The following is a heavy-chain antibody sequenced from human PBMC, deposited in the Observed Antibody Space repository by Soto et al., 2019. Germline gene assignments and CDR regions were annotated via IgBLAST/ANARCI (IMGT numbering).Heavy chain of an antibody. CDR2: IHSDGST. CDR3: ARDASGPFDY. Sequence: GGSLRLSCSVAGFTVSDSMSWVRQAPGKGLECVSFIHSDGSTHYTDSVRGRFTISRDNSKNTLYLQMDRLRVDDTAVYFCARDASGPFDYWGQGTLVTVSS. D-gene: IGHD6-19*01. J-gene: IGHJ4*02. V-gene: IGHV3-53*01. CDR1: GFTVSDS.